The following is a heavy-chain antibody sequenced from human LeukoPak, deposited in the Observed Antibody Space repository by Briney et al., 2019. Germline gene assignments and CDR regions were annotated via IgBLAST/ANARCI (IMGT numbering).Heavy chain of an antibody. CDR1: GGSSSSGSYY. V-gene: IGHV4-61*02. CDR2: IYTSGST. J-gene: IGHJ4*02. D-gene: IGHD1/OR15-1a*01. CDR3: ARGTTSIPDY. Sequence: SETLSLTCTVSGGSSSSGSYYWSWIRRPAGKGLEWIGRIYTSGSTNYNPSLKSRVTISVDTSKNQFSLKLSSVTAADTAVYYCARGTTSIPDYWGQGTLVTVSS.